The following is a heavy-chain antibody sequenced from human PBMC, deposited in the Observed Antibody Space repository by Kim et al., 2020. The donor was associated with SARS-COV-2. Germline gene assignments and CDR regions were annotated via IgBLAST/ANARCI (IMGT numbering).Heavy chain of an antibody. V-gene: IGHV3-48*03. CDR3: AALYSVQFPGGI. J-gene: IGHJ4*02. Sequence: YVDSVKGRFTMSRDNATNSLFLQMNSLRTEDTAIYYCAALYSVQFPGGIWGQGTLVTVSS. D-gene: IGHD2-15*01.